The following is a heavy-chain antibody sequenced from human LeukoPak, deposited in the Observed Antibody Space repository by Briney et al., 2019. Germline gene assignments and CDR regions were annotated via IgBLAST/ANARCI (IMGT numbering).Heavy chain of an antibody. Sequence: PVKVSCMASGGTFSSYAISWVRQAPGQGVEWMGRIIPIFGTANYAQKFQGRVTITTHESTSTAYMELSSLRSEDTAVYYCARATYYYDSTHPNDAFDIWGQGTMVTVSS. D-gene: IGHD3-22*01. CDR3: ARATYYYDSTHPNDAFDI. CDR2: IIPIFGTA. CDR1: GGTFSSYA. V-gene: IGHV1-69*05. J-gene: IGHJ3*02.